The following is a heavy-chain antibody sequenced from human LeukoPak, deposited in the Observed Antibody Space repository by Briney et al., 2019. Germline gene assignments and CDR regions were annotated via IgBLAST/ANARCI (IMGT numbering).Heavy chain of an antibody. CDR2: ANYRSKWYY. J-gene: IGHJ3*02. V-gene: IGHV6-1*01. CDR1: GDSVSRNSAA. D-gene: IGHD2-15*01. Sequence: SQTLSLTCAISGDSVSRNSAAWNWIRQSPSRGLEWLARANYRSKWYYDYAVSVKSRMSINTGTSKNQFTLQLSSVTPEDTAVYYCVGCSGGSCHSGAFEIWGQGTMVTVSS. CDR3: VGCSGGSCHSGAFEI.